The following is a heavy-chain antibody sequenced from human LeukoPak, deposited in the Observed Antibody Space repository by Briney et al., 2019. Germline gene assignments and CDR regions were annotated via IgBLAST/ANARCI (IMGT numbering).Heavy chain of an antibody. V-gene: IGHV3-48*01. CDR3: AREVRGDNNWFDP. J-gene: IGHJ5*02. Sequence: GGSLRLSCAASGFTFSSYSMNWVRQAPGKGLEWVSYISSSSSTIYYADSVKGRFTISRDNAKNSLYLQMNSLRAEDTAAYYCAREVRGDNNWFDPWGQGTLVTVSS. CDR2: ISSSSSTI. D-gene: IGHD3-10*01. CDR1: GFTFSSYS.